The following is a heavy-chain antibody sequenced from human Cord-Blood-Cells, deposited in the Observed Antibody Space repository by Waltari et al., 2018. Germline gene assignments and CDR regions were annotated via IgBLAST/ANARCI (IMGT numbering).Heavy chain of an antibody. Sequence: EVQLVAPGGGLIQPGGFLRPSRAASGFTVRSNYMSWVRQTPGKGLEWVSCIYSGGSNDDADSVNGRFTISRDNSKNTLYLQMNSLRAEDTAVYYCARSWYFDYWGQGTLVTVSS. CDR3: ARSWYFDY. D-gene: IGHD6-13*01. J-gene: IGHJ4*02. CDR1: GFTVRSNY. V-gene: IGHV3-53*01. CDR2: IYSGGSN.